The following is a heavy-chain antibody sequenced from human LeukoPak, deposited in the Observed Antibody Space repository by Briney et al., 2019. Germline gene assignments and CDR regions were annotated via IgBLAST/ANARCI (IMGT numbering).Heavy chain of an antibody. CDR2: IYYSGST. J-gene: IGHJ5*02. Sequence: SQTLSLTCTVSGGSISSGGYYWSWIRQHPGKGLEWIGYIYYSGSTYYNPSLKSRVTISVDTSKNHFSLKLSSVTAADTAVYYCARDHCSSTSCYVGTSWFDPWGQGTLVTVSS. V-gene: IGHV4-31*03. CDR3: ARDHCSSTSCYVGTSWFDP. CDR1: GGSISSGGYY. D-gene: IGHD2-2*01.